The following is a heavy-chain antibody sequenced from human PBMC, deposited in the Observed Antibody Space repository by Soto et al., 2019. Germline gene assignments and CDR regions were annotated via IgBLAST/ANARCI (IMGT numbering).Heavy chain of an antibody. CDR2: IYYSGST. Sequence: QVQLQESGPGLVKPSETLSLTCTVSGGSISSYYWSWIRQPPGKGLEWIGYIYYSGSTNYNPSLKSRVTISVDTSKNPFSLKLSSVTAADPAVYYCARRYGYSFDYWGQGTLVTVSS. D-gene: IGHD1-1*01. CDR3: ARRYGYSFDY. CDR1: GGSISSYY. V-gene: IGHV4-59*08. J-gene: IGHJ4*02.